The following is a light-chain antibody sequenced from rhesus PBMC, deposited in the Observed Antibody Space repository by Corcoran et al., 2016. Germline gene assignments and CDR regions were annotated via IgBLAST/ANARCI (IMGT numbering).Light chain of an antibody. CDR2: EVS. J-gene: IGKJ3*01. V-gene: IGKV2-104*02. Sequence: DIVMTQTPLSLPVTPGEPASISCRSSQSHLDSEDGNTYLDWYLQKPGQSTQLLIYEVSNRASGVPDRFSGSGSDTDFTLKISRVEAEDVGVYYCMQALEFPFTFGPGTKLDIK. CDR3: MQALEFPFT. CDR1: QSHLDSEDGNTY.